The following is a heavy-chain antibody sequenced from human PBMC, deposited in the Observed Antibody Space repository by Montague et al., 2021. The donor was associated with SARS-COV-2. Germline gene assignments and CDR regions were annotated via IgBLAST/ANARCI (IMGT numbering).Heavy chain of an antibody. CDR3: VRVNYDILTDYYFLDY. CDR2: ISTDGSTT. V-gene: IGHV3-74*01. D-gene: IGHD3-9*01. CDR1: GFPFGNYW. J-gene: IGHJ4*02. Sequence: SRRLSCAASGFPFGNYWMHWVRQAPGKGLVWVSRISTDGSTTTYADSVKGRFTISRDNAKNTLYLQMNSLRAENTAVYYCVRVNYDILTDYYFLDYWGQGTLVTVSS.